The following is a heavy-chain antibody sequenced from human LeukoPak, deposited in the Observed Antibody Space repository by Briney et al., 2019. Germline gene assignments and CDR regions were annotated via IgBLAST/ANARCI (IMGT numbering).Heavy chain of an antibody. V-gene: IGHV1-2*02. D-gene: IGHD2-2*01. J-gene: IGHJ6*03. CDR1: GYTFTGYY. CDR3: ARGDIVVVPAAIYPLHYYYMDV. Sequence: ASVKVSCKASGYTFTGYYMHWVRQAPGQGLERMGWINPNSGGTNYAQKFQGRVTMTRDTSISTAYMELSRLRSDDTAVYYCARGDIVVVPAAIYPLHYYYMDVWGKGTTVTVSS. CDR2: INPNSGGT.